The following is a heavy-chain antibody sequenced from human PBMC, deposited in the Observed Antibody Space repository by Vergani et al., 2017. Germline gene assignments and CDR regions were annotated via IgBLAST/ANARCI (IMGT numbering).Heavy chain of an antibody. CDR3: VRDLFSRGPFDV. CDR1: GFSITRGYY. CDR2: VFHLGTV. J-gene: IGHJ4*02. Sequence: QVQLQESGPGLLKAADTLSLTCDVSGFSITRGYYWGWVRQFRGEGLEWIGSVFHLGTVYYNPSLRSRVSISVDAYNVFSLKLTSVTAADTAVYFCVRDLFSRGPFDVWGQGSLVSVSS. V-gene: IGHV4-38-2*02. D-gene: IGHD3-10*02.